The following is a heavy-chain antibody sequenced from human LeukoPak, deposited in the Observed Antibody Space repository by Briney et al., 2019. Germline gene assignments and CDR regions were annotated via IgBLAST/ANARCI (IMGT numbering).Heavy chain of an antibody. CDR1: GGSISSGGYY. CDR3: ARGSNFDY. D-gene: IGHD4-11*01. J-gene: IGHJ4*02. V-gene: IGHV4-30-4*08. CDR2: VYFSGTT. Sequence: SETLSLTCTVSGGSISSGGYYWSWIRQHPGKGLEWIGHVYFSGTTHYNPSLMSRVTISLDTSKNQFSLKLSSVTAADTAVYYCARGSNFDYWGQGTLVTVSS.